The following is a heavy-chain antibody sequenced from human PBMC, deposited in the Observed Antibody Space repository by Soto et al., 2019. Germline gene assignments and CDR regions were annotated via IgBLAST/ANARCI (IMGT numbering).Heavy chain of an antibody. CDR1: GGSISSGGYY. J-gene: IGHJ6*02. CDR3: ARDPVLPYFDWSYGMDV. Sequence: PSETLSLTCTVSGGSISSGGYYWSWIRQHPGKGLEWIGYIYYSGSTYYNPSFKSRVTISVDTPKNQFSLKLSSVTAADTAVYYCARDPVLPYFDWSYGMDVWGQGTTVTVSS. D-gene: IGHD3-9*01. CDR2: IYYSGST. V-gene: IGHV4-31*03.